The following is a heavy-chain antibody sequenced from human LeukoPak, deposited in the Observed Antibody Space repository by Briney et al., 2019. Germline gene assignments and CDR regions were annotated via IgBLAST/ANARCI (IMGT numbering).Heavy chain of an antibody. CDR1: GFTFSSYS. CDR2: ISGSSSYV. D-gene: IGHD2-21*02. Sequence: GRYLRLSCAASGFTFSSYSMNWVRQAPGKRLEWVSSISGSSSYVYYADSVKGRFTISRDNARNSLYLQMNNLRAKDTGVYYCARVLRVVTTIPTLDIWGQGTMVTVSS. V-gene: IGHV3-21*01. J-gene: IGHJ3*02. CDR3: ARVLRVVTTIPTLDI.